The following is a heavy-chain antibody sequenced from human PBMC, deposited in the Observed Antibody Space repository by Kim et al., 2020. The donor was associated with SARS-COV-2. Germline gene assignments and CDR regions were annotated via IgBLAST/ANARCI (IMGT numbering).Heavy chain of an antibody. J-gene: IGHJ6*02. CDR2: TYYRSKWYN. Sequence: SQTLSLTCAISGDSVSSNSAAWNWIRQSPSRGLEWLGRTYYRSKWYNDYAVSVKSRITINPDTSKNQFSLQLNSVTPEDTAVYYCARGAGLVAAAGTDYYYYGMDVGGQGTTGTGSS. CDR1: GDSVSSNSAA. V-gene: IGHV6-1*01. D-gene: IGHD6-13*01. CDR3: ARGAGLVAAAGTDYYYYGMDV.